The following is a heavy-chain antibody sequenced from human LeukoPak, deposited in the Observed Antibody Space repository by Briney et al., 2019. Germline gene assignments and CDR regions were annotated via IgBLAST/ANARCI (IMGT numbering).Heavy chain of an antibody. CDR1: GGSISNY. Sequence: PSETLSLTCTVSGGSISNYWSWIRQPPGKGLEWIGYIYYSGSTNYKPSLKSRVTISVDTSKNQFSLKLSSVTAADTAVYYCARGKYYFDYWGQGTLVTVSS. J-gene: IGHJ4*02. CDR3: ARGKYYFDY. V-gene: IGHV4-59*01. CDR2: IYYSGST.